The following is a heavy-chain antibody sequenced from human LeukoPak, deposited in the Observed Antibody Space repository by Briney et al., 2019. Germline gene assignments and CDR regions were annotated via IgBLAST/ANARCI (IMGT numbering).Heavy chain of an antibody. CDR2: ICTAGDT. CDR3: ARDYYDSSGMYYYYYGMDV. V-gene: IGHV3-13*01. Sequence: PGGSLRLSCAASGFTFSSYDMHWVRHATGKGLEWGSDICTAGDTYYPGSVKGRFTVSRENAKNSLSLQMNSLRAGDTAVYYCARDYYDSSGMYYYYYGMDVWGQGTTVTVSS. CDR1: GFTFSSYD. D-gene: IGHD3-22*01. J-gene: IGHJ6*02.